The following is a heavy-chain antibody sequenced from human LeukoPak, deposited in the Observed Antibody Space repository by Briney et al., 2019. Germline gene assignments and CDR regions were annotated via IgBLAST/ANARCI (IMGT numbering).Heavy chain of an antibody. CDR3: ARASWVSDPDAVR. V-gene: IGHV3-23*01. Sequence: GGSLRLSCAASGISFRNYAMSWVRQAPARGPEWVSSLRGNDETFYADSVKGRFTLSRDDSRNTVYLQLNNLRVEDTAIYYCARASWVSDPDAVRWGQGTQVAVSS. CDR2: LRGNDET. CDR1: GISFRNYA. D-gene: IGHD3-10*01. J-gene: IGHJ4*02.